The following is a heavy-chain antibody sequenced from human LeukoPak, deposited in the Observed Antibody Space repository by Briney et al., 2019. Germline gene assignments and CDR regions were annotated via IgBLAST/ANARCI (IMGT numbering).Heavy chain of an antibody. V-gene: IGHV3-30*02. Sequence: GGSLRLSCAASGFTFSSYGMHWVRQAPGKGLEWVAFIRYDGSNKYYADSVKGRFTISRDNSKNTLYLQMNSLRAEDTAVYYCAKDGERYFDWLLSDYYYYGMDVWGQGTTVTVSS. D-gene: IGHD3-9*01. CDR2: IRYDGSNK. CDR3: AKDGERYFDWLLSDYYYYGMDV. CDR1: GFTFSSYG. J-gene: IGHJ6*02.